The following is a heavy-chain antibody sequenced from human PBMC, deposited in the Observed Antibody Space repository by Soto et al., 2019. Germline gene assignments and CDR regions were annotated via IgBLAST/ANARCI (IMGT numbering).Heavy chain of an antibody. CDR3: AKGVRWNKGGGHAFDI. D-gene: IGHD1-1*01. CDR1: GFTFSSYG. Sequence: GGSLRLSCAASGFTFSSYGMHWVRQAPGKGLEWVAVISYDGSNKYYADSVKGRFTISRDNSKNTLYLQMNSLRAEDTAVYYCAKGVRWNKGGGHAFDIWGQGTMVTVSS. CDR2: ISYDGSNK. J-gene: IGHJ3*02. V-gene: IGHV3-30*18.